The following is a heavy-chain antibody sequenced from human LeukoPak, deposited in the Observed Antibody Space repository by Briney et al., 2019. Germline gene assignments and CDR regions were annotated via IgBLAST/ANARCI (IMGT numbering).Heavy chain of an antibody. CDR1: GGSISSGAYY. CDR3: ARSPIGGYDSSGYLNYYLDY. CDR2: IYYSGST. D-gene: IGHD3-22*01. V-gene: IGHV4-31*03. J-gene: IGHJ4*02. Sequence: SETLSLTCTVSGGSISSGAYYWSWIRQHPGKGLEWIGYIYYSGSTYYNPSLKSRVTISVDTSKNQFSLKLSSVTAADTAVYYCARSPIGGYDSSGYLNYYLDYWGQGTLVTVSS.